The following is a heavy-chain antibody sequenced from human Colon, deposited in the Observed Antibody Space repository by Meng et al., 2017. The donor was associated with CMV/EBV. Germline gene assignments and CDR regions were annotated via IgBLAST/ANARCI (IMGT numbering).Heavy chain of an antibody. J-gene: IGHJ4*02. Sequence: LTCAVYGGSFSDYSWSWVRQAPGKGLEWIGEINRVGRTNYNPSLKNRVSILVDTSKNQFSLILNSVTAADTAVYYCARGGATPMVLRYWGQGTLVTVSS. CDR2: INRVGRT. D-gene: IGHD5-18*01. CDR1: GGSFSDYS. V-gene: IGHV4-34*01. CDR3: ARGGATPMVLRY.